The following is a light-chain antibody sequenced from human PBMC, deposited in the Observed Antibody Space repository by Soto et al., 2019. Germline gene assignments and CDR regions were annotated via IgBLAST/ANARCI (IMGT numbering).Light chain of an antibody. CDR1: QSISSW. V-gene: IGKV1-5*01. J-gene: IGKJ1*01. CDR2: DAS. CDR3: QQYHTDWT. Sequence: DIKMNKSPSTVSASVGDRVTITFRASQSISSWLAWYQQKPGKAPKLLIYDASSLESGVPSRFSGSGSGTEFTLTISSLQPDEFATYYCQQYHTDWTFGQGTKVDI.